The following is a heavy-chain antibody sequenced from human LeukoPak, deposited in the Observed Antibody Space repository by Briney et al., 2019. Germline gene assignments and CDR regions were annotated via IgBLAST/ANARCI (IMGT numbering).Heavy chain of an antibody. V-gene: IGHV5-51*01. CDR3: ARQHGSGSYYNRAIDY. J-gene: IGHJ4*02. CDR1: GYSFTTYW. Sequence: GESLKISCETSGYSFTTYWIGWVRQMPGQRLEWMGIIYPGDYDTRYSPSFQGQVTISADKSINTAYLQWSSLKASDTAMYYCARQHGSGSYYNRAIDYWGQGTLVTVSS. CDR2: IYPGDYDT. D-gene: IGHD3-10*01.